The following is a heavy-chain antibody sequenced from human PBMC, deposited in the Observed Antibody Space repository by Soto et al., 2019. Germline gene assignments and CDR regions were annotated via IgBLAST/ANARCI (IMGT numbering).Heavy chain of an antibody. CDR2: IKSRADGGTA. J-gene: IGHJ4*02. CDR3: ATLGGNLGAFDY. V-gene: IGHV3-15*01. Sequence: EVQLVESGGGLVKPGGSLRLSCAASGFTFSNAWMSWVRQAPGKGLEWVGRIKSRADGGTADHAALVKGRFAISRDDSKNTLYLQMNSLKTEDTAVYYCATLGGNLGAFDYWGQGTLVTVSS. D-gene: IGHD3-16*01. CDR1: GFTFSNAW.